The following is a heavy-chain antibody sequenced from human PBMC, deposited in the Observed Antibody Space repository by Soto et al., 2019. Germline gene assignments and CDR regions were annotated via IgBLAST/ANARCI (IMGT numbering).Heavy chain of an antibody. CDR2: IWFDGNIK. J-gene: IGHJ4*01. V-gene: IGHV3-33*06. D-gene: IGHD2-15*01. CDR3: GKDRLDEGGGLIDH. Sequence: SLSLSCAASGFTITTYGMHWVRQAPGKGLEWVAVIWFDGNIKYYADSVKGRFTISRDNSKNTLYLQMNSLRADDTAVYYCGKDRLDEGGGLIDHWGHGALVTVSS. CDR1: GFTITTYG.